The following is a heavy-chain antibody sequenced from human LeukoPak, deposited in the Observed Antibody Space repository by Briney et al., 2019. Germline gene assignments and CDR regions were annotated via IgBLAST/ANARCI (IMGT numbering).Heavy chain of an antibody. CDR1: GGTFSSYA. CDR3: ARDPDSSGWTFDY. Sequence: GASVKVSCKASGGTFSSYAISWVRQAPGQGLEWMGRIIPILGIANYAQKFQGRVTITADKSTSTAYMELSSLRSEDTAVYYCARDPDSSGWTFDYWGQGTLVTVSS. J-gene: IGHJ4*02. D-gene: IGHD6-19*01. V-gene: IGHV1-69*04. CDR2: IIPILGIA.